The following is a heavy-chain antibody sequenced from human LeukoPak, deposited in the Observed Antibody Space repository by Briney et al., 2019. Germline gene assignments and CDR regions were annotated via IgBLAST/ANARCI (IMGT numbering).Heavy chain of an antibody. Sequence: QPGRSLRLSCAASGFTFSSYAMHWVRQAPGKGLEWVAVISYDGSNKYYADSVKGLFTISRDNSKNTLYLQMNSLRAEDTAVYYCARDGDLWYSSSWYSPHYWGQGTLVTVSS. D-gene: IGHD6-13*01. J-gene: IGHJ4*02. CDR3: ARDGDLWYSSSWYSPHY. V-gene: IGHV3-30*04. CDR2: ISYDGSNK. CDR1: GFTFSSYA.